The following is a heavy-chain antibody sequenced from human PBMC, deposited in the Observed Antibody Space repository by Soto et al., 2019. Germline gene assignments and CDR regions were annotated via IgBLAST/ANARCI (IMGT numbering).Heavy chain of an antibody. J-gene: IGHJ4*02. CDR2: IYCSGST. V-gene: IGHV4-39*01. D-gene: IGHD3-22*01. CDR3: ASPNSAYYYDSRGSFDY. CDR1: GGSISSSSYY. Sequence: KPSETLSLTCTVSGGSISSSSYYWGWIRQPPGKGLEWIGSIYCSGSTYYNPSLKSRVTISVDTSKNQFSLKLSSVTAADTAVYYCASPNSAYYYDSRGSFDYWGQGTLVTVSS.